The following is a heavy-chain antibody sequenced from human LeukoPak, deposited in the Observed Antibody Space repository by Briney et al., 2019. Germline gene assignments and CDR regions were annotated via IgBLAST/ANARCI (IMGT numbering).Heavy chain of an antibody. V-gene: IGHV3-21*01. CDR1: GFTFSSYS. D-gene: IGHD1-1*01. CDR3: ARDPGLRRPSAFDY. Sequence: PGGSLRLSCAASGFTFSSYSMNWVRQAPGKGLEWVSSISSSSSYIYYADSVKGRFTISRDNAKNSLYLQMNSLRAEDTAVYYCARDPGLRRPSAFDYWGQGTLVTVSS. J-gene: IGHJ4*02. CDR2: ISSSSSYI.